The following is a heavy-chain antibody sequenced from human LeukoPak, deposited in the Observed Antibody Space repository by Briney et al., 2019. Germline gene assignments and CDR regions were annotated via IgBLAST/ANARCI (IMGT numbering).Heavy chain of an antibody. V-gene: IGHV3-30*03. CDR1: GFTFSSYG. D-gene: IGHD4-23*01. Sequence: GRSLRLSCAASGFTFSSYGMHWVRQAPGKGLEWVAVISNDGSNKDYADSVKGRFTISRDNSKNTLYVQMNSLRVEDTAVYYCVLGHYGGLFDNWGQGTLVTVSS. J-gene: IGHJ4*02. CDR2: ISNDGSNK. CDR3: VLGHYGGLFDN.